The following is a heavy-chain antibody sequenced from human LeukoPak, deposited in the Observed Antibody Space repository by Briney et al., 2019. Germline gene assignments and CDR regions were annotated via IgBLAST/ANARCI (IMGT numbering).Heavy chain of an antibody. D-gene: IGHD6-19*01. V-gene: IGHV3-21*01. CDR3: ARDPYSSGWYKDAFDI. CDR2: ISGSSSYI. CDR1: GFTFSSYW. Sequence: PGGSLRLSCAASGFTFSSYWMNWARQAPGKGLEWVSPISGSSSYINYADSVKCRFTISRDNAQNSLFLQLNSLRAEDTAVYYCARDPYSSGWYKDAFDIWGQGTMVTVSS. J-gene: IGHJ3*02.